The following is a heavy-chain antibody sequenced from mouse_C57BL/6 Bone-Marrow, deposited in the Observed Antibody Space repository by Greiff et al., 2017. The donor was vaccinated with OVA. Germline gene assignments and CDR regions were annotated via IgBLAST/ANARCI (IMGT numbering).Heavy chain of an antibody. D-gene: IGHD2-2*01. Sequence: EVKVVESGTVLARPGASVKMSCKTSGYTFTSYWMHWVKQRPGQGLEWIGAIYPGNSDTSYNQKFKGKAKLTAVPSASTAYMELSSLTNEDSAVYYWTGGGYVYFDDWGKGTTLTVSS. J-gene: IGHJ2*01. CDR3: TGGGYVYFDD. V-gene: IGHV1-5*01. CDR1: GYTFTSYW. CDR2: IYPGNSDT.